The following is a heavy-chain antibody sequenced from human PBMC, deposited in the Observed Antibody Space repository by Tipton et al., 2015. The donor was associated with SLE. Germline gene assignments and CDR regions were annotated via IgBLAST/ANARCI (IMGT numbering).Heavy chain of an antibody. Sequence: TLSLTCAVSDYSISSGHYWGWIRQPPGKGLEWIASIYQTGNTYYNPSLKSRVTISVDTSKNHFSLKMHSVTAADTAIYYCAAEQQQPGTFDPWGQGTLVTVSS. D-gene: IGHD6-13*01. V-gene: IGHV4-38-2*01. CDR1: DYSISSGHY. CDR2: IYQTGNT. J-gene: IGHJ5*02. CDR3: AAEQQQPGTFDP.